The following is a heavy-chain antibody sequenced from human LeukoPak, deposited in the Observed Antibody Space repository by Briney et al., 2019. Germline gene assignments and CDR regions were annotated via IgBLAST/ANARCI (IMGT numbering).Heavy chain of an antibody. J-gene: IGHJ3*02. D-gene: IGHD1-1*01. V-gene: IGHV3-21*01. CDR2: ISSSSSYI. CDR3: VRGTVGVGAFDI. Sequence: GGSLRLSCAASRFTFSSYSMNWVRQAPGKGLEWVSSISSSSSYIYYADSVKGRFTISRDNAKNSLYLQMNSLRAGDTAVYYCVRGTVGVGAFDIWGQGTMVTVS. CDR1: RFTFSSYS.